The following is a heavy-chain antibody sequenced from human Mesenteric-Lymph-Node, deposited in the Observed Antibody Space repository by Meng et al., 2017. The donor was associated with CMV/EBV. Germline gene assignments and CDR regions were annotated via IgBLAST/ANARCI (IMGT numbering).Heavy chain of an antibody. CDR3: ARGGGLQIVVVPAAHDAFDI. CDR1: GGSFRSYY. Sequence: SETLSLTCTVSGGSFRSYYWSWIRQPPGKGLEWIGYIYYSGSTDYNPSLKSRVTVSVDTSKNQFSLKLSSVTAADTAVYYCARGGGLQIVVVPAAHDAFDIWGQGTMVTVSS. D-gene: IGHD2-2*01. CDR2: IYYSGST. J-gene: IGHJ3*02. V-gene: IGHV4-59*01.